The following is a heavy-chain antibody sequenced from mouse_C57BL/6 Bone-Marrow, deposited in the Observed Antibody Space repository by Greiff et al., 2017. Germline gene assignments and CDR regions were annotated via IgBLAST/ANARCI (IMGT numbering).Heavy chain of an antibody. Sequence: EVKLMESGGGLVQPGGSLKLSCAASGFTFSDYGMAWVRQAPRKGPEWVAFISNLAYSIYYADTVTGRFTISRENAKNTLYLEMSSLRSEDTAMYYCARHGSIYYDYDGFAYWGQGTLVTVSA. J-gene: IGHJ3*01. CDR3: ARHGSIYYDYDGFAY. D-gene: IGHD2-4*01. CDR2: ISNLAYSI. CDR1: GFTFSDYG. V-gene: IGHV5-15*01.